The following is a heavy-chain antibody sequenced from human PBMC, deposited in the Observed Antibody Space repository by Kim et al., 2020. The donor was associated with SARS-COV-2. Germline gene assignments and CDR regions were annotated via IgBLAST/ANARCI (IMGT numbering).Heavy chain of an antibody. CDR1: GGSISSSNW. Sequence: SETLSLTCAVSGGSISSSNWWSWVRQPPGKGLEWIGEIYHSGSTNYNPSLKSRVTISVDKSKNQFSLKLSSVTAADTAVYYCARDKPVVPAAIGMDVWGQGTTVTVSS. J-gene: IGHJ6*02. D-gene: IGHD2-2*02. CDR3: ARDKPVVPAAIGMDV. V-gene: IGHV4-4*02. CDR2: IYHSGST.